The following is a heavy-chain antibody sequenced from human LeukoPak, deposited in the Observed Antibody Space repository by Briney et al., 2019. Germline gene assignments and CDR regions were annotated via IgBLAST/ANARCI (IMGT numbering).Heavy chain of an antibody. V-gene: IGHV3-30-3*01. CDR3: ARALYYDFWSGYSPAGY. Sequence: GGSLRLSCAASGFTFSSYAMHWVRQAPGKGLEWVAVVSYDGSNKYYADSVKGRFTISRDNSKNTLYLQMNSLRAEDTAVYYCARALYYDFWSGYSPAGYWGQGTLVTVSS. D-gene: IGHD3-3*01. J-gene: IGHJ4*02. CDR1: GFTFSSYA. CDR2: VSYDGSNK.